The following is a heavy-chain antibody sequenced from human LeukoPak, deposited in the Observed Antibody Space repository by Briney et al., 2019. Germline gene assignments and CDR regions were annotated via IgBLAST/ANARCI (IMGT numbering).Heavy chain of an antibody. CDR3: AKCILTGYYKGYMDV. D-gene: IGHD3-9*01. CDR1: GFTFSSYA. V-gene: IGHV3-23*01. J-gene: IGHJ6*03. CDR2: ISGSGGST. Sequence: GGSLRLSCAASGFTFSSYAMSWVRQAPGKGLEWVSVISGSGGSTYHADSVKGRFTISRDNSKNTLYLQMNSLRAEDTAVYYCAKCILTGYYKGYMDVWGKGTTVTISS.